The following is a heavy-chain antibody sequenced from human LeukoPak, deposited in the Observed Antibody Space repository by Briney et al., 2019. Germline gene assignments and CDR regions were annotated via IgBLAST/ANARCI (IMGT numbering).Heavy chain of an antibody. Sequence: PSETLSLTCTVSGGSISSSSYYWGWIRQPPGKGLEWIGSIYYSGSTYYNPSLKSRVTISVDTSKNQFSLKLSSVTAADTAVYYCARDIEGSGYYYGSGSVKFDYWGQGTLVTVSS. D-gene: IGHD3-10*01. J-gene: IGHJ4*02. CDR3: ARDIEGSGYYYGSGSVKFDY. V-gene: IGHV4-39*07. CDR2: IYYSGST. CDR1: GGSISSSSYY.